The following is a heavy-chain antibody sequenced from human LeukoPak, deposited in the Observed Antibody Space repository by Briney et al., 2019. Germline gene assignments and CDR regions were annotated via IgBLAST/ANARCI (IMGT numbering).Heavy chain of an antibody. CDR1: RFTPSSLL. V-gene: IGHV3-7*01. CDR3: EREGCSSTSCYRVPYYYYYYGMDV. Sequence: TVGSLSLSRAPSRFTPSSLLMSGVRQAPPKGREGVANVKQVGSEKHSVASVKGRFTIYRDNAKNSLYLQKNRLRAEDTAVYYCEREGCSSTSCYRVPYYYYYYGMDVWGQGTTVTVSS. J-gene: IGHJ6*02. D-gene: IGHD2-2*01. CDR2: VKQVGSEK.